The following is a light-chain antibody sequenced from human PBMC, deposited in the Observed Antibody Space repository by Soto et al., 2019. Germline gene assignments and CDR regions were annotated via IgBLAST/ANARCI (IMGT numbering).Light chain of an antibody. Sequence: ELVLTQSPATLSLSPGERATLSCRASQSVNSYLAWYQQKPGQTPRLLIYDASNRATGIPARFSGSGSGTDLTLTISSLEPEDFAVYYCQQRSNWPPTWTFGPGTKVDIK. CDR2: DAS. V-gene: IGKV3-11*01. J-gene: IGKJ1*01. CDR3: QQRSNWPPTWT. CDR1: QSVNSY.